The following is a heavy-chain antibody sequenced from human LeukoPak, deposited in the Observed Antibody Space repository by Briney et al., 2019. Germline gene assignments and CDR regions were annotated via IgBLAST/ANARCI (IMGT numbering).Heavy chain of an antibody. D-gene: IGHD3-10*01. CDR3: ARELAITMVRGSFGAFDI. Sequence: GASVKVSCKASGYTFTSYGISWVRQAPGQGLEWMGWISAYNGNTNYAQKLQGRVTMTTDTSTSTAYMELRSLRSDDTAVYYCARELAITMVRGSFGAFDIWGQGTMVTVSS. CDR2: ISAYNGNT. V-gene: IGHV1-18*01. J-gene: IGHJ3*02. CDR1: GYTFTSYG.